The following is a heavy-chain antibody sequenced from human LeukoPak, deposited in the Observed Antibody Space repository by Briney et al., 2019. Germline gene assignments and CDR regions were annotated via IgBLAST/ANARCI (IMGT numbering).Heavy chain of an antibody. CDR1: SYTFANYS. D-gene: IGHD3-10*01. CDR3: ASGSVVFYCSGSHFDY. CDR2: IFPIDSDS. Sequence: GESLKISCKTASYTFANYSNCCVRQMPGKGLEWLGIIFPIDSDSRYSPSFQGQVTMSVDKSMNTTYLQLSSLRASDTAMYSCASGSVVFYCSGSHFDYWGQGTLVTVSS. V-gene: IGHV5-51*01. J-gene: IGHJ4*02.